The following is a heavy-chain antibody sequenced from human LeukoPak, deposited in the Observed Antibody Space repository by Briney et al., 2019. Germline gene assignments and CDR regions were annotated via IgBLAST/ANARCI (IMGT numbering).Heavy chain of an antibody. CDR3: ARLLGYSSSWYPGLPDY. D-gene: IGHD6-13*01. J-gene: IGHJ4*02. CDR2: IYYSGST. CDR1: GGSISSSSYY. Sequence: SETLSLTCTVSGGSISSSSYYWGWIRQPPGKGLEWIGYIYYSGSTNYSPSLKSRVTISVDTSKNQFSLKLSSVTAADTAVHYCARLLGYSSSWYPGLPDYWGQGTLVTVSS. V-gene: IGHV4-61*05.